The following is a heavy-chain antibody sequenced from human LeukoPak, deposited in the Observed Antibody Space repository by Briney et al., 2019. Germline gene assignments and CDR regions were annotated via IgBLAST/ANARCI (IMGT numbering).Heavy chain of an antibody. CDR1: GGSINADNFY. CDR3: AKTRGRGHVAPGTSGYINY. CDR2: INYRGSA. V-gene: IGHV4-39*01. D-gene: IGHD3-22*01. J-gene: IGHJ4*02. Sequence: PSETLSRTCAVSGGSINADNFYWDWVRQPPGKGLQWIASINYRGSAYYNQSLESRVTISVDTSESHFSLRMTSVTAADTAVYYCAKTRGRGHVAPGTSGYINYWGQGIVVSVSS.